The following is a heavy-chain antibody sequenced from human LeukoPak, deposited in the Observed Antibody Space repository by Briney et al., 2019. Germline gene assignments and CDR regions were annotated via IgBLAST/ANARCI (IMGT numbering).Heavy chain of an antibody. CDR3: ARGDASGRPGIGFDF. V-gene: IGHV4-4*07. CDR1: GGSISSYY. Sequence: SETLSLTCTVSGGSISSYYWSWIRQPAGKGLEWIGRIYTSGSTNYNPSLKSRVSISLDTSKNQVSLWLSSVTAADTAVYYCARGDASGRPGIGFDFWGQGTLVTVSS. CDR2: IYTSGST. J-gene: IGHJ4*02. D-gene: IGHD1-26*01.